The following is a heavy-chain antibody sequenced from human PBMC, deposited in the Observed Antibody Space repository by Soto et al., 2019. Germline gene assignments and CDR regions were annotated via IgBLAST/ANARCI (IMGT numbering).Heavy chain of an antibody. Sequence: GGSLRLSCAASGFTFSSYWMSWVRQAPGKGLEWVANIKQDGSEKYYVDSVKGRFAISRDNAKNSLYLQMNSRRAEDTAVYYCAREGRRTGDGRDEDGAFDIWGQGKMVTVSS. J-gene: IGHJ3*02. CDR1: GFTFSSYW. D-gene: IGHD7-27*01. V-gene: IGHV3-7*03. CDR2: IKQDGSEK. CDR3: AREGRRTGDGRDEDGAFDI.